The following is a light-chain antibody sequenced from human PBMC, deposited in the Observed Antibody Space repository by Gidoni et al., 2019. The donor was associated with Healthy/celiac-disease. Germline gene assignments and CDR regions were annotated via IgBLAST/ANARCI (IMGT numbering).Light chain of an antibody. CDR1: QSVLYSANNKNY. CDR3: QQYCSTPLT. CDR2: WAS. Sequence: DSVMTQSPDSLAVSLGERATVNCKASQSVLYSANNKNYLAWYQQKPGQPPKLLIYWASTRESGVPDRFSGRGSGTDFTLTISSLQAEDVAVYYCQQYCSTPLTFGQGTKVEIK. J-gene: IGKJ1*01. V-gene: IGKV4-1*01.